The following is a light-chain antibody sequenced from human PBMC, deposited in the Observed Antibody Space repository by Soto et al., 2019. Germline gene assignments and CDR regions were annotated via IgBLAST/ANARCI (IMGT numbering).Light chain of an antibody. CDR1: QSVSSSS. CDR3: QQYGSSPRT. V-gene: IGKV3-20*01. J-gene: IGKJ1*01. CDR2: GAS. Sequence: PGERATVSCRASQSVSSSSLAWYQQRRGQAPRLLIHGASSRATGIPDRFSGSGSGTDFTLTISRLEPEDFAVYYCQQYGSSPRTFGQGTKVDI.